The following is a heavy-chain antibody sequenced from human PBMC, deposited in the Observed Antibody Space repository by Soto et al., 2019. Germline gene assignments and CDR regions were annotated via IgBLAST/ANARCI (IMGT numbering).Heavy chain of an antibody. CDR3: AKAGRYSGYDFFDS. CDR1: GFTFHNFA. J-gene: IGHJ4*02. CDR2: TIGSGGSS. V-gene: IGHV3-23*01. D-gene: IGHD5-12*01. Sequence: GGSLRLSCSASGFTFHNFAMSWVRQAPGKGLEWVSGTIGSGGSSNYADSAKGRFAVSRDNTKTTLYLQMNALRAEDTAVYYCAKAGRYSGYDFFDSWGQGTLVTVS.